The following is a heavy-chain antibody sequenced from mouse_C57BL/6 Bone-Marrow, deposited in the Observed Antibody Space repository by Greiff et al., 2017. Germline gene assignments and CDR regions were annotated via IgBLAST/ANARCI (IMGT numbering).Heavy chain of an antibody. V-gene: IGHV1-59*01. CDR2: IDPSDSYT. CDR1: GYTFTSYW. D-gene: IGHD4-1*01. Sequence: QVQLQQPGAELVRPGTSVKLSCKASGYTFTSYWMHWVKQRPGQGLEWIGVIDPSDSYTNYNQKFKGKASLTVDTSSSTAYMQLSSLTSEDSAVCYCASANWDDYWGQGTTLTVSS. CDR3: ASANWDDY. J-gene: IGHJ2*01.